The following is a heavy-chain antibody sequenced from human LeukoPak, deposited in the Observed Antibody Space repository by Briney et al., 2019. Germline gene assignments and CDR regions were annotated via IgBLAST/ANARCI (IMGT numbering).Heavy chain of an antibody. J-gene: IGHJ6*02. CDR2: ISSSSSYI. V-gene: IGHV3-21*01. Sequence: GGSLRLSCAASGFTFSSYSMNWVRQAPGKGLEWVSSISSSSSYIYYADSVKGRFTISRDNAKNSLYLQMNSLRAEDTAVYYCARVDDDFWSGRHYYYYGMDVWGQGTTVTVSS. CDR1: GFTFSSYS. CDR3: ARVDDDFWSGRHYYYYGMDV. D-gene: IGHD3-3*01.